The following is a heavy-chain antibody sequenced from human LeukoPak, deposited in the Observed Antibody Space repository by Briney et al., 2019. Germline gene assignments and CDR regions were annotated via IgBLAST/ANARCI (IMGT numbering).Heavy chain of an antibody. CDR2: MYFSGST. Sequence: SETLSLTCTVSGGSISSYYWSWIRQPPGKGLEWIGCMYFSGSTSYNPSLKSRVTISVDTSKNQFSLKLSSVTAADTAVYYCARGQNAFDIWGQGTMVTVSS. V-gene: IGHV4-59*01. CDR3: ARGQNAFDI. CDR1: GGSISSYY. J-gene: IGHJ3*02.